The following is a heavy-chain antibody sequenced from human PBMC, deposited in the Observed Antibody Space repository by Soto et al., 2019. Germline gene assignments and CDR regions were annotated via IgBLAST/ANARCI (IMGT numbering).Heavy chain of an antibody. V-gene: IGHV3-48*03. J-gene: IGHJ4*02. CDR2: ISNTGFTI. D-gene: IGHD4-17*01. CDR1: GFTFSDYE. Sequence: GGSLRLSCAASGFTFSDYEMNWVRQAPGKGLEWVSYISNTGFTIYYADSVRGRFAISRDNAKNSLYLQMNSLGAGDTAVYYCARAHGDFDYWGQGTLVTVSS. CDR3: ARAHGDFDY.